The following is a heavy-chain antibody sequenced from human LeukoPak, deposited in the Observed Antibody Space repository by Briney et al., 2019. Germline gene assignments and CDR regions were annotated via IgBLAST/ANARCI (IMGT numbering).Heavy chain of an antibody. CDR2: IYISGRT. D-gene: IGHD3-22*01. V-gene: IGHV4-4*07. CDR1: GGSISTYY. CDR3: ARDGGSGYYYFDF. J-gene: IGHJ4*02. Sequence: PSETLSLTCAVSGGSISTYYWSWIRQPAGKGLEWIGRIYISGRTNYNPPLKSRVTVSVDTSKNQFSLKLSSVTAADTAVYYCARDGGSGYYYFDFWGQGILVTVSS.